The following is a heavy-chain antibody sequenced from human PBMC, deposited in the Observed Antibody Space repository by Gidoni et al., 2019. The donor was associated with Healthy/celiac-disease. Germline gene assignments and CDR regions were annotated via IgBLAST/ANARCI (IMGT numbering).Heavy chain of an antibody. CDR2: ISYDGSNK. J-gene: IGHJ4*02. V-gene: IGHV3-30*18. Sequence: QVQLVESGGGVVQPGRSLRLSCAASGFTFSSYGMHWVRQAPGKGLEWVAVISYDGSNKYYADSVKGRFTISRDNSKNTLYLQMNSLRAEDTAVYYCAKDNDYGDYGVFDYWGQGTLVTVSS. D-gene: IGHD4-17*01. CDR1: GFTFSSYG. CDR3: AKDNDYGDYGVFDY.